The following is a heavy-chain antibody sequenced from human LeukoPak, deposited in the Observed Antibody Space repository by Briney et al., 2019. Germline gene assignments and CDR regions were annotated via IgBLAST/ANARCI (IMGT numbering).Heavy chain of an antibody. V-gene: IGHV1-24*01. J-gene: IGHJ3*01. CDR3: ATQDVDPTMGTGGYSDAFDV. Sequence: ASVKVSCKVSGYTLTELSMHWVRRAPGKGLEWMGGFDPEDGETFFAQKFQGRVTMTEDTSTDTAYMELSSLRYEDTAVYYCATQDVDPTMGTGGYSDAFDVWGQGTLVTVSS. CDR2: FDPEDGET. D-gene: IGHD5-18*01. CDR1: GYTLTELS.